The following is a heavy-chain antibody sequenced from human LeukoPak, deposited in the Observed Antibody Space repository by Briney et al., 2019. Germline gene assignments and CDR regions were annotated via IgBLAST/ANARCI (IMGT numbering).Heavy chain of an antibody. V-gene: IGHV4-59*01. D-gene: IGHD3-16*01. Sequence: SETLSLTCTVSGGSISAYYWSWIRQPPGKGLEWIGYTYYSGSTNYNPSLKSRVAISVDTSKNQFSLKLSSVAAADTAVYYCARGWGYFGYWGQGTLVTVSS. J-gene: IGHJ4*02. CDR1: GGSISAYY. CDR2: TYYSGST. CDR3: ARGWGYFGY.